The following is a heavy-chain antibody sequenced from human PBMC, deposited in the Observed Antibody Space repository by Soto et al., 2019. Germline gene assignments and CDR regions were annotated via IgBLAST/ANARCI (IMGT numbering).Heavy chain of an antibody. Sequence: QVQLVESGGGVVQPGRSLRLSCAASGFTFSSYYMQWVRQAPGKGLEWVAVISYDGSNKYYADSVKGRFTISRDNSKNTLDLQMNSLRAEDTAVYYCAKDKEYGASRGAFDYWGQGTLVTVSS. CDR1: GFTFSSYY. CDR3: AKDKEYGASRGAFDY. D-gene: IGHD4-17*01. V-gene: IGHV3-30*18. J-gene: IGHJ4*02. CDR2: ISYDGSNK.